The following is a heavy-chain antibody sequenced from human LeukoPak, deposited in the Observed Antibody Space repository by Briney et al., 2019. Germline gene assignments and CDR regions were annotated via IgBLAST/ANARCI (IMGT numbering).Heavy chain of an antibody. J-gene: IGHJ6*03. CDR1: GFTFSSYS. CDR2: ISSSSSYI. CDR3: ARDTGPSGSYYGNYYYYYMDV. V-gene: IGHV3-21*01. Sequence: GGSLRLSCAASGFTFSSYSMNWVRQAPGKGLEWVSSISSSSSYIYYADSVKGRFTISRDNAKNSLYLQMNSLRAEDTAVYYCARDTGPSGSYYGNYYYYYMDVWGKGTTVTVSS. D-gene: IGHD1-26*01.